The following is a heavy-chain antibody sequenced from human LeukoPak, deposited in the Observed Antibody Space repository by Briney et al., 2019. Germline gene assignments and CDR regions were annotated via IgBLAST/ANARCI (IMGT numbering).Heavy chain of an antibody. Sequence: GRSLRLSCAASGFTFSSNWMHWVRQAPGKGLVWVSRINEDGSTTNYADSVKDRSTIFRDNAKNTLYLQMNSLRAEDTAVYYCVRDLGGRSGHWGQGTLVTVSS. CDR2: INEDGSTT. CDR1: GFTFSSNW. V-gene: IGHV3-74*01. J-gene: IGHJ4*02. D-gene: IGHD1-26*01. CDR3: VRDLGGRSGH.